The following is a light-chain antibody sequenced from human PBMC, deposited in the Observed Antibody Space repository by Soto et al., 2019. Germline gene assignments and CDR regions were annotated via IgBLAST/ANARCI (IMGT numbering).Light chain of an antibody. CDR2: EVS. Sequence: QSALTQPPSASGSPGQSVTISCTGTSSDVGGYNYVSWYQQHPGKAPKLMIYEVSKRPSGVPDRFSGSKSGNTASLTVSGLXXXXXXDYYCSSYAGSNKLVFGGGTKLTVL. J-gene: IGLJ2*01. CDR1: SSDVGGYNY. V-gene: IGLV2-8*01. CDR3: SSYAGSNKLV.